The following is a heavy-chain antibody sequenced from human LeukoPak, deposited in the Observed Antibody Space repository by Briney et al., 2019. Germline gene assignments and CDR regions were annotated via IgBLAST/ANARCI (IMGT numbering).Heavy chain of an antibody. CDR1: GGSISSYY. CDR3: ARSPYVWGSYRPLYYFDY. V-gene: IGHV4-4*07. CDR2: IYTSGST. D-gene: IGHD3-16*02. Sequence: SETLSLTCTVSGGSISSYYWSWIRQPAGKGLEWIGRIYTSGSTNYNPSLKSRVTMSVDTSKKQFSLKLSSVTAADTAVYYCARSPYVWGSYRPLYYFDYWGQGALVTVSS. J-gene: IGHJ4*02.